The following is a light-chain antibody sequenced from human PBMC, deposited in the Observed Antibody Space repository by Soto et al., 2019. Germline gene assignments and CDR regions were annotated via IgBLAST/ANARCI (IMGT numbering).Light chain of an antibody. V-gene: IGKV3-20*01. CDR2: RAS. CDR3: QQYGASPLT. Sequence: ELVLQQSPGTLSVSPGESATLSCRASQSVSSNLAWYQQKPGQTPNVLIYRASIRATGIPDRFSGSGSGTDFTLTISRLEPEDFAVYYCQQYGASPLTFGGGTKVDIK. J-gene: IGKJ4*01. CDR1: QSVSSN.